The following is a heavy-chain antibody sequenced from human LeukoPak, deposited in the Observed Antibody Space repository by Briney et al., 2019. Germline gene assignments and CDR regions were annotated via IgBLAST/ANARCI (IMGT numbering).Heavy chain of an antibody. CDR1: GFTVSSNY. J-gene: IGHJ4*02. Sequence: GGSLRLSCAASGFTVSSNYMNWVRQVPGKGLEWVSVIYSGGSTYYADSVKGRFTISRDNSKNTLYLQMNSLRAEDTAVYYCAKDIIPHYYDSSGYYYWGQGTLVTVSS. D-gene: IGHD3-22*01. CDR2: IYSGGST. CDR3: AKDIIPHYYDSSGYYY. V-gene: IGHV3-53*01.